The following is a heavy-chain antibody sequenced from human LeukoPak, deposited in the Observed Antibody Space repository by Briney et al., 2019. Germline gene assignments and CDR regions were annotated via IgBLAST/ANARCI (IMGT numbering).Heavy chain of an antibody. J-gene: IGHJ3*02. V-gene: IGHV3-9*03. D-gene: IGHD3-22*01. CDR2: IIWNRGII. CDR3: AKDIGHSSCYYNDAFDI. Sequence: LSCAXXGFTFDDYDXEWVGQAPGKGVXGVSGIIWNRGIIGYPFSVKFRFTISRHNPKNSLYLQMNSLRAEDMALYYCAKDIGHSSCYYNDAFDIWGQGTMVTVSS. CDR1: GFTFDDYD.